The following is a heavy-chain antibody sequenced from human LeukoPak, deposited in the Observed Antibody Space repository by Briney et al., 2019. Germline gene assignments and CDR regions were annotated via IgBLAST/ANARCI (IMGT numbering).Heavy chain of an antibody. CDR1: GASISSSSYY. Sequence: PSETLSLTCTFSGASISSSSYYWTWIRQPPGKGREWIGYIYYSGSTYYNPSLKSRVTISVDTSKNQFSLKLSSVTAADTAVYYCARSGYSYGQNYYGMDVWGQGTTVTVSS. J-gene: IGHJ6*02. CDR2: IYYSGST. V-gene: IGHV4-30-4*01. D-gene: IGHD5-18*01. CDR3: ARSGYSYGQNYYGMDV.